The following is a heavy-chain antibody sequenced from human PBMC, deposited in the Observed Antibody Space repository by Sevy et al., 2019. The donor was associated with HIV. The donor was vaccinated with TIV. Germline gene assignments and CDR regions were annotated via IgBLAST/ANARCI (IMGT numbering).Heavy chain of an antibody. V-gene: IGHV3-48*02. J-gene: IGHJ5*02. CDR3: ARDPAYSSLDNWFDP. Sequence: GGSLRLSCAASGFTFSSYSMNWVRQAPGKGLEWVSYISSSSSTIYYADSVKGRFTISRDNAKNSLYLQMNSLRDEDTAVYYCARDPAYSSLDNWFDPWGQGTLVTVSS. CDR2: ISSSSSTI. CDR1: GFTFSSYS. D-gene: IGHD6-6*01.